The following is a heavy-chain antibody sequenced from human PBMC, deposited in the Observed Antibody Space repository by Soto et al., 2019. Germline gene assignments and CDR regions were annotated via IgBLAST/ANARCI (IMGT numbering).Heavy chain of an antibody. J-gene: IGHJ6*02. CDR1: GGSFSGYF. Sequence: SETLSLTCTVFGGSFSGYFLTWIRQPPGKGLEWIGEINHSGSTNYNPSLKSRVTISVDTSKKQFSLKLRSVTAADTAVYYCAIGISYYYGMDVWGQGTTVTVS. CDR2: INHSGST. V-gene: IGHV4-34*01. CDR3: AIGISYYYGMDV.